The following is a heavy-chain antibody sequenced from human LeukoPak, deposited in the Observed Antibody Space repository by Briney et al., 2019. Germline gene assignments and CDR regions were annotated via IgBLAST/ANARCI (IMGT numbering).Heavy chain of an antibody. CDR3: ARGGKGYSYGQRLDY. CDR2: ISSSSSYI. V-gene: IGHV3-21*01. D-gene: IGHD5-18*01. CDR1: GFTFSSYS. Sequence: GGSLRLSCAASGFTFSSYSMNWVRQAPGKGLEWVSSISSSSSYIYYADSVKGRSTISRDNAENSLYLQMNSLRAEDTAVYYCARGGKGYSYGQRLDYWGQGTLVTVSS. J-gene: IGHJ4*02.